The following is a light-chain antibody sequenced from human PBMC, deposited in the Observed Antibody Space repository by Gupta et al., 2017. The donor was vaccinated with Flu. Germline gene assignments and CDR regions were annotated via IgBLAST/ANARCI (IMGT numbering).Light chain of an antibody. CDR2: RVS. CDR1: QSLVHRNGNTY. J-gene: IGKJ1*01. Sequence: DVVMTQSPLSLPVTLGQPASISCRSSQSLVHRNGNTYLTWFQQRPGQSPRRLIYRVSKRDSGVPDRFSGSGSGTDFTLKISRVEPEDVGVYYCMQGTHWPTFGQGTKVEIK. V-gene: IGKV2-30*02. CDR3: MQGTHWPT.